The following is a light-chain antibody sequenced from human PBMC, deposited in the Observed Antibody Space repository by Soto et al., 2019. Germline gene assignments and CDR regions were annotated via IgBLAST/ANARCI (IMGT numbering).Light chain of an antibody. CDR3: CSYAGSSTYV. CDR2: EVS. CDR1: SSDVRSYNL. J-gene: IGLJ1*01. V-gene: IGLV2-23*02. Sequence: QSALTQPASVSGSPGQSTTISCTGTSSDVRSYNLVSWYQQHPGKAPKLMIYEVSKRPSGVSNRFSGSKSGNTASLTTSGLQAEDEADYYCCSYAGSSTYVFGTGTKVTVL.